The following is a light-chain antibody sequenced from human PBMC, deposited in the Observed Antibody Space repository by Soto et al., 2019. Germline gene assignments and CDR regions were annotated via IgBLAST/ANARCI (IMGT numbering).Light chain of an antibody. Sequence: QSVLTQPPSASGTPGQTVIISCSGSRSDIGSNSVNWYQHLPGTAPKLLIYNNNQRPSGVPDRFSGSKSGTSASLAISGLQSEDEADYYCAAWDDSLTGPVFGTGTKVIVL. V-gene: IGLV1-44*01. CDR2: NNN. CDR3: AAWDDSLTGPV. CDR1: RSDIGSNS. J-gene: IGLJ1*01.